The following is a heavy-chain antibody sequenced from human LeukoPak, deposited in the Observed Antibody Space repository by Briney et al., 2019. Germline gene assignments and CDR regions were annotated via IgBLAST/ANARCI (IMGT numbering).Heavy chain of an antibody. Sequence: SETLSLTCAVYGGSFTKHQWSWIRQPPGKGLEWIGAINDGGSTNYNPSLKSRVTISVDTSKNQFSLKLSSVTAADTAVYYCARHQSWYKVVWAFDIWGQGTMVTVSS. J-gene: IGHJ3*02. CDR3: ARHQSWYKVVWAFDI. V-gene: IGHV4-34*01. D-gene: IGHD6-13*01. CDR2: INDGGST. CDR1: GGSFTKHQ.